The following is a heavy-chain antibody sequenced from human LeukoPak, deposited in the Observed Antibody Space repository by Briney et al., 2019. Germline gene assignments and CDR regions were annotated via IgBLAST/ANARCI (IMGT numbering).Heavy chain of an antibody. CDR3: ARVRYEPQYYDSWSDYYAPTNYYYDHRDV. D-gene: IGHD3-3*01. V-gene: IGHV4-59*11. CDR1: GGSISSHY. Sequence: PSETLSLTCTVSGGSISSHYWSWIRQPPGKGLEWIGYIYYSGSTNYNPSLKSRVTISVDTSKNQFSLKLSSVTAADTAVYYCARVRYEPQYYDSWSDYYAPTNYYYDHRDVWSKGTTVTVSS. J-gene: IGHJ6*03. CDR2: IYYSGST.